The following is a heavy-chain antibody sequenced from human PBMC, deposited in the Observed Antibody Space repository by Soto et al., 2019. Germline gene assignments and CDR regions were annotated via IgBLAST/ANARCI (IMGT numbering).Heavy chain of an antibody. CDR2: ISGSGGST. V-gene: IGHV3-23*01. CDR1: GFTFSSYA. Sequence: EVQLLESGGGLVQPGGSLRLSCAASGFTFSSYAMSWVRQAPGKGLEWVSAISGSGGSTYYADSVKGRFTISRDNSKNTLYLQMNSLRAEDTAVYYCAKAEPGLSSRDNYGMDVWGQGTTVTVSS. CDR3: AKAEPGLSSRDNYGMDV. J-gene: IGHJ6*02. D-gene: IGHD6-13*01.